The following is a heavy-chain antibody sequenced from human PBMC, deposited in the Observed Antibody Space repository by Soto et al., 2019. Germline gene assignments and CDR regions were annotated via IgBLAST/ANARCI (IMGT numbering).Heavy chain of an antibody. CDR1: GGTFSSYA. D-gene: IGHD6-13*01. CDR2: IIPIFGTA. J-gene: IGHJ3*02. Sequence: ASVKVSCKASGGTFSSYAISWVRQAPGQGLEWMGGIIPIFGTANYAQEFQGRVTITADESTSTAYMELRSLRSDDTAVYYCARNSRLGGAFDIWGQGTMVTVSS. CDR3: ARNSRLGGAFDI. V-gene: IGHV1-69*13.